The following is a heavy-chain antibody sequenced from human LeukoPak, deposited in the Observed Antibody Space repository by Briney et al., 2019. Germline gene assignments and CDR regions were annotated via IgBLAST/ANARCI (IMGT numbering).Heavy chain of an antibody. J-gene: IGHJ6*02. CDR2: IYYSGST. Sequence: PSETLSLTCTVSGGSISSSSYYWGWIRQPPGKGLEWIGSIYYSGSTYYNPSLKSRVTISVDTSKNQFSLKLSSVTAADTAVYYCARDIEILTTGYYYGMDVWGQGTTVTVSS. D-gene: IGHD1-14*01. CDR3: ARDIEILTTGYYYGMDV. V-gene: IGHV4-39*07. CDR1: GGSISSSSYY.